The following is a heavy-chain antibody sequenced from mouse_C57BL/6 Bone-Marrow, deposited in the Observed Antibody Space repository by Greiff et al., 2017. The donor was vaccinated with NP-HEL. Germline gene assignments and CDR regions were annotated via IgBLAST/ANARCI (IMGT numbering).Heavy chain of an antibody. J-gene: IGHJ1*03. CDR1: GYTFTSYW. Sequence: QVQLQQPGAELVKPGASVKLSCKASGYTFTSYWMQWVNQRPGQGLEWIGEIDPSDSYTNYNQKFKGKATLTVDTSSSTAYMQLSSLTSEDSAVYYCARWGRNWYFDVWGTGTTVTVSS. V-gene: IGHV1-50*01. CDR3: ARWGRNWYFDV. CDR2: IDPSDSYT.